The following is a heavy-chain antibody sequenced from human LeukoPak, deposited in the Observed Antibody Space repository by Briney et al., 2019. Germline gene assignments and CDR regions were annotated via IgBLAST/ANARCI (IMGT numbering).Heavy chain of an antibody. CDR1: GFTFSSYA. CDR3: AKGGGDFDTVVVPAATRPPH. D-gene: IGHD2-2*01. J-gene: IGHJ4*02. CDR2: ISGSGGST. Sequence: GGSLRLSCAASGFTFSSYAMSWVRQAPGKGLEWVSAISGSGGSTYYADSVKGRFTISRDNSKNTLYLQMNSLRAEDTAVYYCAKGGGDFDTVVVPAATRPPHWGQGTLVTVSS. V-gene: IGHV3-23*01.